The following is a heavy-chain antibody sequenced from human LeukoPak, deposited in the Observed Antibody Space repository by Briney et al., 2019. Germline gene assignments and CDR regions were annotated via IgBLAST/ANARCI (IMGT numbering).Heavy chain of an antibody. Sequence: GGSLRLSCAASGFTFSSYAMSWVRQAPGKGLEWVSAISGSGGSTYYADSVKGRFTISRDNSKNTLYLQMNSLRAEDTAVYYCAKDFEKSRWFGELLYYFDYWGQGTLVTVSS. CDR1: GFTFSSYA. D-gene: IGHD3-10*01. CDR3: AKDFEKSRWFGELLYYFDY. V-gene: IGHV3-23*01. CDR2: ISGSGGST. J-gene: IGHJ4*02.